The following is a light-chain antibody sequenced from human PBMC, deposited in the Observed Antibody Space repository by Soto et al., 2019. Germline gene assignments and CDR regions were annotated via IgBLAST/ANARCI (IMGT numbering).Light chain of an antibody. J-gene: IGKJ1*01. V-gene: IGKV1-39*01. CDR1: QDTHHS. CDR2: GAS. CDR3: QQTYNSPWT. Sequence: DIQMSQSPPSLSAAVGDSVAITCRATQDTHHSLNWYQQRPGKAPNLLIYGASTLQSGVPSRFRGSGSGTDFTLTITSLQPEDFATYFCQQTYNSPWTFGQGTKVDVK.